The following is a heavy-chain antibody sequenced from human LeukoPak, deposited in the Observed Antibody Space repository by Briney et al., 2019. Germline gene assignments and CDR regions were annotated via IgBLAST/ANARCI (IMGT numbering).Heavy chain of an antibody. J-gene: IGHJ6*02. CDR2: IYYSGST. CDR1: GGSLSSNSYY. Sequence: PSETLSLTCTVSGGSLSSNSYYWNWIRQPPGKGLEWIGYIYYSGSTNYNPSLKSRVTISVDTSKNQFSLKLSSVTAADTAVYYCARDTEDYYGMDVWGQGTTVTVSS. D-gene: IGHD4-11*01. CDR3: ARDTEDYYGMDV. V-gene: IGHV4-61*01.